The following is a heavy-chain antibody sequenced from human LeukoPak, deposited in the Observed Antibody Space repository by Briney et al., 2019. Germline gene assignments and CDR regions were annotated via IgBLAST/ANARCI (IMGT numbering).Heavy chain of an antibody. J-gene: IGHJ5*01. CDR3: TRDYGDYKGDS. CDR2: IRSKAYGGTT. CDR1: GFTFGDYA. D-gene: IGHD4-17*01. Sequence: GGSLRLSCTASGFTFGDYAVIWVRQAPGQGLEWVGFIRSKAYGGTTEYAASVKGRISISRDDSKSIAYLQMNSLKTEDTAVYYCTRDYGDYKGDSWGQGTLVTVSS. V-gene: IGHV3-49*04.